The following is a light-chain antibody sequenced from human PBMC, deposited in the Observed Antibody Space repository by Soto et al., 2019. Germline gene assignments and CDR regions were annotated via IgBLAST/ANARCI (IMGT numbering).Light chain of an antibody. CDR1: SSNIGSYS. Sequence: QAVVTQPPSVSGTPGQRVTISCSGSSSNIGSYSVNWYQQLPGTAPKLLIYINNHRPSGVPDRFSGSKSGSSASLAISGLQSEDEADYYCATWDDSLNGWGVFGGGTKLTVL. V-gene: IGLV1-44*01. J-gene: IGLJ3*02. CDR2: INN. CDR3: ATWDDSLNGWGV.